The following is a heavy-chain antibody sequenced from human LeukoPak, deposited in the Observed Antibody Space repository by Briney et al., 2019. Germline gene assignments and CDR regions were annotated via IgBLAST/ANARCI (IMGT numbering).Heavy chain of an antibody. Sequence: PGGSLRLSCAASGFTFSSYAMSWVRQAPGKGLEWVSAISGSGGSTYYADSVKGRFTISRDNSKNTLYLQMNSLRVEDTAVYYCAKGYFDWLSPRSFDYWGQGTLVTVSS. CDR1: GFTFSSYA. D-gene: IGHD3-9*01. CDR2: ISGSGGST. J-gene: IGHJ4*02. CDR3: AKGYFDWLSPRSFDY. V-gene: IGHV3-23*01.